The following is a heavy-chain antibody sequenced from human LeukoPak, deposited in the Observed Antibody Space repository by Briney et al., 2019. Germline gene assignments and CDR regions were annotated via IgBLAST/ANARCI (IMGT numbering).Heavy chain of an antibody. D-gene: IGHD4-17*01. CDR1: GFTFSDYY. J-gene: IGHJ4*02. CDR3: ARDLRYGDYSLDY. CDR2: ISSSGSTI. Sequence: GGSLRLSCAASGFTFSDYYMSWIRQAPGKGLEWVSYISSSGSTIYYADSVKGRFTISRDSAKNSLFLQMNSLRAEDTAVYYCARDLRYGDYSLDYWSQGTLVTVSS. V-gene: IGHV3-11*01.